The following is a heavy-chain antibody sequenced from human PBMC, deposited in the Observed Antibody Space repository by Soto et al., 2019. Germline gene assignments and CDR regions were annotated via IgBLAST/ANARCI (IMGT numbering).Heavy chain of an antibody. J-gene: IGHJ3*02. CDR2: IKEDATVK. Sequence: DVQLVESGGDLVQPGGSLRLSCVASGFAFRSSWMSWVRQAPGKGLEFVTNIKEDATVKNYVDSVKGRFTISRDNAKSSVYLQMSSLRVEDTAVYYCARDPLRSAFDIWGQGTMVIVSS. CDR1: GFAFRSSW. V-gene: IGHV3-7*04. CDR3: ARDPLRSAFDI.